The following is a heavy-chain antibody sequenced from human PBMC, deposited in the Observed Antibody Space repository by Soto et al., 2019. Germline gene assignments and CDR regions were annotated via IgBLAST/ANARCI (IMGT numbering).Heavy chain of an antibody. CDR3: ARGDYYDVSGPFSDAFDI. CDR1: GFTFSRYW. V-gene: IGHV3-7*04. D-gene: IGHD3-22*01. J-gene: IGHJ3*02. Sequence: GGSLRLSSAASGFTFSRYWMSWVRQAPGKGLEWVANIKEDGSQKWYVDSVKGRFTISRENAKNSLYLQMSILRVEDTAVYYCARGDYYDVSGPFSDAFDIWGQGTMVTVSS. CDR2: IKEDGSQK.